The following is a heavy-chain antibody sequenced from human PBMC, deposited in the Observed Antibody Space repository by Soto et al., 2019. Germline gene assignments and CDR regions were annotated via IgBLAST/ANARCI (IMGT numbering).Heavy chain of an antibody. V-gene: IGHV4-34*01. D-gene: IGHD7-27*01. Sequence: SETLSLTCAVYGGSFSGYYWSWIRQPPGEGLEWIGEINHSASANYNPSLKSRVTISVDTSKNQFSLNLSSVTAADTAVYYCARVPWQVLGWFDPWGQGTLVTVSS. CDR1: GGSFSGYY. CDR2: INHSASA. J-gene: IGHJ5*01. CDR3: ARVPWQVLGWFDP.